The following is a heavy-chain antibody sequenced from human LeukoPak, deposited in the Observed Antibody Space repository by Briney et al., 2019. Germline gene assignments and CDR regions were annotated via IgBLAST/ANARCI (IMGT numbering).Heavy chain of an antibody. Sequence: GRSLRLSCTASGFTFGDYSMNWVRQAPGKGLEWVGFIRSKAYGGTTEYAASVKGRFTISRDDSKSIANLQMNSLKTEDTAVYYCTRGRRATHDYWGQGTLVTVSS. D-gene: IGHD1-26*01. V-gene: IGHV3-49*04. CDR3: TRGRRATHDY. CDR1: GFTFGDYS. CDR2: IRSKAYGGTT. J-gene: IGHJ4*02.